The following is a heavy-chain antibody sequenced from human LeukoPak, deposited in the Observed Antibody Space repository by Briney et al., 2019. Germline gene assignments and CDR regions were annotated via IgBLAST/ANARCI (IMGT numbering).Heavy chain of an antibody. Sequence: SETLSLTCTVSGGSISSSSYYWGWIRQPPGKGLEWIGNIYYSGSTYSNPSLKSRVTVSVDTSKNQFSLKLSSVTAADTAVYYCARRRLWFGELPIDYWGQGTLVTVSS. CDR1: GGSISSSSYY. D-gene: IGHD3-10*01. CDR2: IYYSGST. CDR3: ARRRLWFGELPIDY. V-gene: IGHV4-39*07. J-gene: IGHJ4*02.